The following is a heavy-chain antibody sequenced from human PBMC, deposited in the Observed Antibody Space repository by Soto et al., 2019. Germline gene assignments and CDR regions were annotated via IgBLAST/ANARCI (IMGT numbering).Heavy chain of an antibody. Sequence: GGSLRLSGAASGFTFSSYAMSWVRQAPGKGREWVSAISGSGGSTYYADSVKGRFTISRDNSKNTLYLQMNSLRAEDTAVYYCAKGVAGLYYYYGMDVWGQGTTVTVSS. CDR3: AKGVAGLYYYYGMDV. V-gene: IGHV3-23*01. CDR2: ISGSGGST. CDR1: GFTFSSYA. J-gene: IGHJ6*02. D-gene: IGHD2-15*01.